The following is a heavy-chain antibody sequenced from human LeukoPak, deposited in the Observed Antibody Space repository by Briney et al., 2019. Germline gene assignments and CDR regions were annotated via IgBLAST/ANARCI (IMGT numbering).Heavy chain of an antibody. J-gene: IGHJ3*02. CDR3: ASGDGSGAFDI. CDR2: IYHSGST. Sequence: PSETLSLTCTVSGGSISSGGYYWSWIRQPPGKGLEWIGYIYHSGSTYYNPSLKSRVTISVDRSKNQFSLKLSSVTAADTAVCYCASGDGSGAFDIWGQGTMVTVSS. CDR1: GGSISSGGYY. D-gene: IGHD3-10*01. V-gene: IGHV4-30-2*01.